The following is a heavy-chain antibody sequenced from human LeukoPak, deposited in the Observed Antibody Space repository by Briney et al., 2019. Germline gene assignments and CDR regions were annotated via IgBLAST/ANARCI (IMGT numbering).Heavy chain of an antibody. CDR3: ARSELLWFGGVNSGFDY. V-gene: IGHV4-59*01. CDR2: IYYSGST. Sequence: PSETLSLTCTVSGGSLSSYYWSWLRQPPGKGLEWMGYIYYSGSTNYNPSLKSRVTISIDTTRTRFSLKLTSVTAADTAVYYCARSELLWFGGVNSGFDYWGQGTLVTVSS. CDR1: GGSLSSYY. D-gene: IGHD3-10*01. J-gene: IGHJ4*02.